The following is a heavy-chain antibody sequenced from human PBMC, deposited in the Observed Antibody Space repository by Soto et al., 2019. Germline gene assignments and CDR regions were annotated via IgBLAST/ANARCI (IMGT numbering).Heavy chain of an antibody. V-gene: IGHV3-30*09. Sequence: QVQLEESGGGMVQPGRSLSLSCAASGFAFSTYAMHWVRQAPGKGLEWVAAISYAGTKKYYADAVKGRFAISRDNSKDTVFLQMNSLTAEDTAVYYCARIYGDYSSRFDYWGQGTLVTVSS. J-gene: IGHJ4*02. CDR1: GFAFSTYA. CDR3: ARIYGDYSSRFDY. D-gene: IGHD4-17*01. CDR2: ISYAGTKK.